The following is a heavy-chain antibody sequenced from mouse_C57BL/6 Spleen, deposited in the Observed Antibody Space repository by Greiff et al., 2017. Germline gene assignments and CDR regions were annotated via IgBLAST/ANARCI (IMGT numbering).Heavy chain of an antibody. Sequence: EVQLQQSGPELVKPGASVKMSCKASGYTFTDYNMHWVKQSHGKSLEWIGYINPNNGGTSYNQKFKGKATLTVNKSSSTAYMELRSLTSEDSAVYYCAMGYYSNYERYFDVWGTGTTVTVSS. V-gene: IGHV1-22*01. CDR2: INPNNGGT. CDR3: AMGYYSNYERYFDV. CDR1: GYTFTDYN. J-gene: IGHJ1*03. D-gene: IGHD2-5*01.